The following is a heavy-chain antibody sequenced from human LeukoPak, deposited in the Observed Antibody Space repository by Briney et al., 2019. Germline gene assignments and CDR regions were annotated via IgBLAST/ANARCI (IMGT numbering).Heavy chain of an antibody. CDR3: ARQSVDGRYTFDY. Sequence: GESLKISCKVSGYSFTSYWIGWVRQMPGKGLEWMGIINPRDSDTKYSPSFQGQVTVSVDKSISTAYLQWSSPKASDTAMYYCARQSVDGRYTFDYWGQGTLVTVSS. J-gene: IGHJ4*02. V-gene: IGHV5-51*01. CDR1: GYSFTSYW. CDR2: INPRDSDT. D-gene: IGHD3-16*02.